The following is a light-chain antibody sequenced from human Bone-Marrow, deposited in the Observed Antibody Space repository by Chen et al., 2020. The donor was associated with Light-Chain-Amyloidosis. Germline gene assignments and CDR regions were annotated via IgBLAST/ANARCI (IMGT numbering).Light chain of an antibody. V-gene: IGLV1-44*01. Sequence: QSVLTQPPSASRTPGQRVTSSCSGSRSSIGTNTVNWYQQFPATAPKLLIYFNSQRPSGVPDRFSGSKSGTSASLAISGLQSDDEADYFCAAWDDGLNGVLFGGGTKLTVL. J-gene: IGLJ2*01. CDR2: FNS. CDR3: AAWDDGLNGVL. CDR1: RSSIGTNT.